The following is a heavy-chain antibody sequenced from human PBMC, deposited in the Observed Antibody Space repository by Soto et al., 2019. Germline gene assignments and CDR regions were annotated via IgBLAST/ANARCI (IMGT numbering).Heavy chain of an antibody. CDR1: GGSISSSNW. V-gene: IGHV4-4*02. D-gene: IGHD3-9*01. J-gene: IGHJ5*02. CDR3: ARVCRHWLLSSYNWLDP. CDR2: IYHSGST. Sequence: KPSETLSLTCAVSGGSISSSNWWSWVRQPPGKGLEWIGEIYHSGSTNYNPSLKSRVTTSVDKSKNQFSLKLSSVTAADTAVYYCARVCRHWLLSSYNWLDPWGKGTLGTVAS.